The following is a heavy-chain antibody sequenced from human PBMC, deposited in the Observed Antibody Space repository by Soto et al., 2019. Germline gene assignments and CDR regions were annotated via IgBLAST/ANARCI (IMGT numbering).Heavy chain of an antibody. J-gene: IGHJ6*02. CDR2: IIPLFGTT. V-gene: IGHV1-69*06. D-gene: IGHD3-16*01. CDR3: AKSWGGEIYHYYYAMDV. CDR1: GGYFNNRQTLNSYP. Sequence: QVQVVQSGAEVKRPGSSVNVSCKASGGYFNNRQTLNSYPISWVRQAPGQGLEWMGGIIPLFGTTNYAQRFQGRVTITADKSTSTTYLELNNVTPDDTAVYYCAKSWGGEIYHYYYAMDVWGQGTTVTVSS.